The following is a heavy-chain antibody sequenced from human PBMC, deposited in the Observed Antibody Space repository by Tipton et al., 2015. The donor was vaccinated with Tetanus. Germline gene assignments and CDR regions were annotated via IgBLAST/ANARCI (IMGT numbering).Heavy chain of an antibody. Sequence: QSGAEVKKPGASVKVSCKASGYTFTSYGLNWVRKAAGRGFEWMGWLNPKSGSAAYAPRFQGRVTMTTNTSITTAFMEVASLTYEGTAVYCCASGSSIRHGLDVWGHGTSVTVSS. D-gene: IGHD2-2*01. CDR1: GYTFTSYG. V-gene: IGHV1-8*02. CDR3: ASGSSIRHGLDV. J-gene: IGHJ6*02. CDR2: LNPKSGSA.